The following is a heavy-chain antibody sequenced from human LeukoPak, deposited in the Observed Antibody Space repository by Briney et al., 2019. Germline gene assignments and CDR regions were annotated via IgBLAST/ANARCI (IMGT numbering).Heavy chain of an antibody. CDR3: AREAYCSGGSCLQPKRYDY. Sequence: ASVKVSCKASGYTFTGYYMHWVRQAPGQGLEWMGRINPNSGGTNYAQKFQGRVTMTRDTSISTAYMELSRLRSDDTAVYYCAREAYCSGGSCLQPKRYDYWGQGTLVTVSS. J-gene: IGHJ4*02. CDR2: INPNSGGT. V-gene: IGHV1-2*06. D-gene: IGHD2-15*01. CDR1: GYTFTGYY.